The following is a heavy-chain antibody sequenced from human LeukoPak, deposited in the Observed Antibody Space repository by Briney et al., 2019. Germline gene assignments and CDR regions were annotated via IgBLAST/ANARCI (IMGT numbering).Heavy chain of an antibody. J-gene: IGHJ4*02. CDR3: ARDGEWLRPNDY. V-gene: IGHV3-21*01. Sequence: GGSLRLSCAASGFIFSSYSMNWVRQAPGEGLEWVSSISSSSSYIYYADSVRGRFTISRDNAKNSLYLQMNSLRAEDTAVYYCARDGEWLRPNDYWGQGTLVTVSS. CDR1: GFIFSSYS. D-gene: IGHD3-3*01. CDR2: ISSSSSYI.